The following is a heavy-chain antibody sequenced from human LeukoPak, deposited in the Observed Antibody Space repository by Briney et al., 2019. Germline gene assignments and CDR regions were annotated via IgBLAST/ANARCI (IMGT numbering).Heavy chain of an antibody. Sequence: VASVKVSCKASGGTFSSYAISWVRQAPGQGLEWMERIIPILGIANYAQKFQGRVTITADKSTSTAYMELSSLRSEDTAVYYCATIYSSGSSDYWGQGTLVTVCS. V-gene: IGHV1-69*04. CDR3: ATIYSSGSSDY. J-gene: IGHJ4*02. CDR1: GGTFSSYA. CDR2: IIPILGIA. D-gene: IGHD6-19*01.